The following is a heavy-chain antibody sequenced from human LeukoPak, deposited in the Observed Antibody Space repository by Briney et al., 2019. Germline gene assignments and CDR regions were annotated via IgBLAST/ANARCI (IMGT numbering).Heavy chain of an antibody. J-gene: IGHJ4*02. Sequence: ASVKVSCKASGYTFTGYYIHWVRQAPGQGLEWMGWINPNNGGTNYAQKFQGRVTMTRDTSISAAYMELNRLTSDDTAVYYCARDKYTGYETFDYWGQGTPVTVSS. CDR1: GYTFTGYY. CDR2: INPNNGGT. D-gene: IGHD5-12*01. CDR3: ARDKYTGYETFDY. V-gene: IGHV1-2*02.